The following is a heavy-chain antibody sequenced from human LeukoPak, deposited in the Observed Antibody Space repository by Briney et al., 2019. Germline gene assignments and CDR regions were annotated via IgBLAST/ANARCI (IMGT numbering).Heavy chain of an antibody. CDR2: IYPGDSDT. D-gene: IGHD5-12*01. J-gene: IGHJ3*02. CDR3: ARHLFSLVAAIEGAFDI. Sequence: GESLKISCKASGYSFTSFWIGWVRQMPGRGLEWMGIIYPGDSDTRFSPSFQGQVTISADKSISTAYLQWNSLKASDTAMCYCARHLFSLVAAIEGAFDIWGQGTMVTVSS. V-gene: IGHV5-51*01. CDR1: GYSFTSFW.